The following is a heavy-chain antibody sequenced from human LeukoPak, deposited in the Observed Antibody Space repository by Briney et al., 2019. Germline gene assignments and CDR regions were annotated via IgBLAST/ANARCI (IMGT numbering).Heavy chain of an antibody. CDR2: INPNSGGT. CDR3: ARGRNYDSSGYTPDY. CDR1: EYTFTSYD. V-gene: IGHV1-2*02. D-gene: IGHD3-22*01. Sequence: ASVKVSCKASEYTFTSYDIRWVRQAPGQGLEWMGWINPNSGGTNYARKFQGRVTMTRDTSISTAYMELSRLRSDDTAVYYCARGRNYDSSGYTPDYWGQGTLVTVSS. J-gene: IGHJ4*02.